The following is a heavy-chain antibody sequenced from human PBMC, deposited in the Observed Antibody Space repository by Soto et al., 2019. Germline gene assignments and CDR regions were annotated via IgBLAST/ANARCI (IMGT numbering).Heavy chain of an antibody. CDR1: GFSVTSNY. V-gene: IGHV3-53*01. J-gene: IGHJ4*02. Sequence: LRLSFAASGFSVTSNYMTWVRQAPGKGLECVSVIYAGGNTYYPDSVKGRFTISSDNSKNTLLLQMNNLRAEDTAVYYCARVTTFYDILTSSYALNYFDYWGQGTRVTVSS. CDR3: ARVTTFYDILTSSYALNYFDY. D-gene: IGHD3-9*01. CDR2: IYAGGNT.